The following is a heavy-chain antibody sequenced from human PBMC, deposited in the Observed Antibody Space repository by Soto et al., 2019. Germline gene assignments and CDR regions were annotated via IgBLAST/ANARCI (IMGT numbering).Heavy chain of an antibody. D-gene: IGHD2-15*01. CDR3: AVEVDCCGGNCYPDW. J-gene: IGHJ6*04. Sequence: EVQLVESGGGLVQPGGSLRLSCAASGFTFSDHYMDWVRQAPGKGLEWVGGARNKANRYTTEYAASVKGRFTISGDDSRNSLYRQMNGLKTEDTTVYYCAVEVDCCGGNCYPDWWGEGSTVAVST. CDR1: GFTFSDHY. V-gene: IGHV3-72*01. CDR2: ARNKANRYTT.